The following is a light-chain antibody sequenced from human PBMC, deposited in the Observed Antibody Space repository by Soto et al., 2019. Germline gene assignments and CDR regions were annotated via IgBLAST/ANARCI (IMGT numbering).Light chain of an antibody. Sequence: QSALAQPASVSVSPGQAITISCTGTSSDVGSYNLVSWYQQHPGKAPKLMIYEGSKRPSGVSNRFSGSKSGNTASLTISGLQAEEEADYYCCSYAGSSTYVFGTGTKVTVL. CDR1: SSDVGSYNL. J-gene: IGLJ1*01. V-gene: IGLV2-23*01. CDR3: CSYAGSSTYV. CDR2: EGS.